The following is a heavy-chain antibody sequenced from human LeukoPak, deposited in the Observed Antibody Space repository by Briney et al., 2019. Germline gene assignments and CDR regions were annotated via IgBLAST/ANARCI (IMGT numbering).Heavy chain of an antibody. J-gene: IGHJ4*02. CDR3: ASVGDGDYGVFFDY. V-gene: IGHV4-34*01. D-gene: IGHD4-17*01. CDR1: GGSFSCYY. Sequence: SETLSLTCAVYGGSFSCYYWSWIRQPPGKGLEWMGEINHSGSTNYNPSLKSRVTISVDTSKNQFSMKLSSVTAADTAVYYCASVGDGDYGVFFDYWGQGTLVTVSS. CDR2: INHSGST.